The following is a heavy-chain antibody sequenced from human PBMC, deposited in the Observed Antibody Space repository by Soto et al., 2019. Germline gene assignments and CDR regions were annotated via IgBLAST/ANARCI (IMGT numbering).Heavy chain of an antibody. D-gene: IGHD1-26*01. J-gene: IGHJ5*02. CDR2: INPTSGST. V-gene: IGHV1-46*01. CDR1: GYTFTTYY. Sequence: QVQLVQSGAELKRPGASVNVSCKAFGYTFTTYYMHWVRQAPGQGLEWMGMINPTSGSTTYAQNFQGRVTMTRDKSTRTVYMELNSLRSEDTAVYYCARLDIVGPSTVPWGQGTLVTVSS. CDR3: ARLDIVGPSTVP.